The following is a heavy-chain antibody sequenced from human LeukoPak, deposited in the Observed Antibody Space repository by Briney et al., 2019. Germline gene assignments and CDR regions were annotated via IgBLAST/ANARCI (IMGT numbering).Heavy chain of an antibody. CDR1: GFTFSSYW. CDR3: ARAIKWLADAFDI. Sequence: GGSLRLSRAASGFTFSSYWMHWVRQAPGKGLVWVSRINSDGSSTSYADSVKGRFTISRDNAKNTLYLQMNSLRAEDTAVYYCARAIKWLADAFDIWGQGTMVTVSS. V-gene: IGHV3-74*01. CDR2: INSDGSST. D-gene: IGHD6-19*01. J-gene: IGHJ3*02.